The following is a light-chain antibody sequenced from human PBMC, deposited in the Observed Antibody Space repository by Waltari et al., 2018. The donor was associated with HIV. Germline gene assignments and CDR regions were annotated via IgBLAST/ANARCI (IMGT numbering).Light chain of an antibody. Sequence: DIVMSQHLLSLTVSLGEPASISCTSSQSVSRYFAWYQQKPGQAPRLLIYDASNRATGIPARFSGSVSGTDFTLTISSLEPEDFALYYCQQQSNWPLTFGGGTNVEIK. J-gene: IGKJ4*01. CDR1: QSVSRY. CDR3: QQQSNWPLT. CDR2: DAS. V-gene: IGKV3-11*01.